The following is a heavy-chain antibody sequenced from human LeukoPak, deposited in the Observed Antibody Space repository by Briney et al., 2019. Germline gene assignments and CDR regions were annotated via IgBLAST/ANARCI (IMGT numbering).Heavy chain of an antibody. CDR3: AKDPSLSYDSSGYYYHS. CDR1: GFTFSSYA. J-gene: IGHJ4*02. V-gene: IGHV3-23*01. CDR2: VSGSGGNT. D-gene: IGHD3-22*01. Sequence: GGSLRLSCAASGFTFSSYAMSWVRQAPGKGVEWVSGVSGSGGNTYYADSVKGRFTISRDNSKNTLYLQMNSLRAEDTAIYYCAKDPSLSYDSSGYYYHSWGQGTLVTVSS.